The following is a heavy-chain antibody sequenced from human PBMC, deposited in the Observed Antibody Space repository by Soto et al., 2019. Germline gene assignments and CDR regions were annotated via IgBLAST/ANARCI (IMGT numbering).Heavy chain of an antibody. CDR2: IYSSGST. CDR1: GGSISSHY. D-gene: IGHD3-3*01. J-gene: IGHJ4*02. Sequence: PSETLSLTCTVSGGSISSHYWTWIRQPPGKGPDWIGYIYSSGSTNYNPSLESRVTISIDKSKNQFSLKLTSVNTADTAVYYCATADLNYFGSWGQGTLVTVSS. CDR3: ATADLNYFGS. V-gene: IGHV4-59*11.